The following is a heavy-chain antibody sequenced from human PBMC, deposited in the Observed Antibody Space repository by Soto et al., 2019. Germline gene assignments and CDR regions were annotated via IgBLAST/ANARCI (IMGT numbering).Heavy chain of an antibody. D-gene: IGHD3-10*01. CDR3: ATSGVFTRRLDY. CDR2: IYYSGGT. V-gene: IGHV4-30-4*01. Sequence: PSETLSLTCTVSGGSISSGDYYWSWIRQPPGKGLEWIGYIYYSGGTYYNPPLKSRISISVDTSENQFSLKMNSVTAADTAVYYCATSGVFTRRLDYWGQGTLVTVSS. CDR1: GGSISSGDYY. J-gene: IGHJ4*02.